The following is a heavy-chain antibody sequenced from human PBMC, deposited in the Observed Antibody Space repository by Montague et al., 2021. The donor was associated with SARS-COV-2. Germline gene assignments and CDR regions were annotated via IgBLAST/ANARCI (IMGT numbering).Heavy chain of an antibody. Sequence: SLRLSCAASGFTFSEYHMTWVRQAPGKGLQWVSYISRDSAEVYYAESVKGRFSISRDNDRSALCLQLNNLRNEDTATYYCARDSGITGADDYWGQGTLVVVSS. CDR3: ARDSGITGADDY. V-gene: IGHV3-48*02. D-gene: IGHD1-14*01. J-gene: IGHJ4*02. CDR1: GFTFSEYH. CDR2: ISRDSAEV.